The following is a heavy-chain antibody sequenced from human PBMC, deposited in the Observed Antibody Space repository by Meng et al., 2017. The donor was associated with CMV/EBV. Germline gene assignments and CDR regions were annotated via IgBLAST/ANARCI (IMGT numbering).Heavy chain of an antibody. D-gene: IGHD2-2*01. CDR3: AKGPYCSSTSCYYYYGMDI. CDR1: GFTFSSYS. CDR2: IRYDGSNK. Sequence: GESLKISCAASGFTFSSYSMNWVRQAPGKGLEWVAFIRYDGSNKYYADSVKGRFTISRDNSKNTLYLQMNSLRAEDTAVYYCAKGPYCSSTSCYYYYGMDIWGQGTTVTVSS. V-gene: IGHV3-30*02. J-gene: IGHJ6*02.